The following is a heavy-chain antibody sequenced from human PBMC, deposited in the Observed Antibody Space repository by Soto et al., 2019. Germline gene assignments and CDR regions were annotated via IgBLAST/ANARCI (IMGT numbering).Heavy chain of an antibody. CDR1: GYDFTAYD. J-gene: IGHJ6*02. V-gene: IGHV1-8*01. D-gene: IGHD6-13*01. Sequence: ASVKVSCKTSGYDFTAYDSNCVRQDSGQGLEWMGWMNPINGATSSARRFQGRVSMTRNTATGTAYLELTSLRSDDTGVYYCGRGPSPRAPAGGTPYYYAMDVWGQGTTVTVSS. CDR3: GRGPSPRAPAGGTPYYYAMDV. CDR2: MNPINGAT.